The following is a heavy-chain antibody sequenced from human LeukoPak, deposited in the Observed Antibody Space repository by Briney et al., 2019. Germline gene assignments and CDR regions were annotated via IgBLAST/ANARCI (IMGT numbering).Heavy chain of an antibody. CDR1: GFTFSSYG. Sequence: PGGSLRLSCAASGFTFSSYGMHWVRQAPGKGLEWVAVISYDGSNKYYADSVKGRFTISRDNSKNTLYLQMNSLRAEDTAVYYCAKVLLWFGEFYDAFDIWGQGTMVTVSS. CDR3: AKVLLWFGEFYDAFDI. D-gene: IGHD3-10*01. CDR2: ISYDGSNK. V-gene: IGHV3-30*18. J-gene: IGHJ3*02.